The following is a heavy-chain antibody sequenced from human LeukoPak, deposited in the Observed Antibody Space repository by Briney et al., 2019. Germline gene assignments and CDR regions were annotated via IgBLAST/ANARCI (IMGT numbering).Heavy chain of an antibody. D-gene: IGHD1-1*01. Sequence: GGSLRLSCAASGFTFGDSTMHWVRQASGKGLEWVGHIGNKARNYATEYAASLKGRFTISRDDSKDTAYLQVNSLKTEDTAVYYCVGDYNSWTGLKYWGQGTPVTVSS. CDR3: VGDYNSWTGLKY. J-gene: IGHJ4*02. CDR2: IGNKARNYAT. CDR1: GFTFGDST. V-gene: IGHV3-73*01.